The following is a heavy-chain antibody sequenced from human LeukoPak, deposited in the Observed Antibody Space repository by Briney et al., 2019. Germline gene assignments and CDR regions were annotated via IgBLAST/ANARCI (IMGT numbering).Heavy chain of an antibody. V-gene: IGHV3-23*01. J-gene: IGHJ1*01. CDR2: ISGSGGST. CDR3: AKSNRDLNYYDSGANAEYSQH. Sequence: GGSLRLSCAASGFIFSSYAMSWVRQAPGKGLEWFSAISGSGGSTYYAYSVKGRFTISRDNSKNTLYLQMNSLRAEDTAIYYGAKSNRDLNYYDSGANAEYSQHWGQGTLVTVSS. D-gene: IGHD3-22*01. CDR1: GFIFSSYA.